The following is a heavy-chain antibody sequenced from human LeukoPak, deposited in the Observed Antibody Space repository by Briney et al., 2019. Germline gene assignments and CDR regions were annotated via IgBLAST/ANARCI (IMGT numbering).Heavy chain of an antibody. V-gene: IGHV3-48*03. CDR1: GFTFSSYE. CDR3: ARAGLATVRGG. J-gene: IGHJ4*02. D-gene: IGHD4-17*01. CDR2: ISSSGSTI. Sequence: GGSLRLSCAASGFTFSSYEMNWVRQTPGKGLEWVSYISSSGSTIYYADSVKGRFTISRDNAKNSLYLQMNSLRAEDTAVYYCARAGLATVRGGWGQGTLVTVSS.